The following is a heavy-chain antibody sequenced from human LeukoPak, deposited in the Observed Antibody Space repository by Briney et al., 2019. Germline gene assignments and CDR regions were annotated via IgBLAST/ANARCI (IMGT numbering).Heavy chain of an antibody. J-gene: IGHJ5*02. CDR3: ARYAAAAGTWFDP. Sequence: GGSLRLSCAASGFTVSSNYMSWVRQAPGKGLEWVSVIYSGGSTYYADSVKGRFTISRDNSKNTLYLQMNCLRAEDTAVYYCARYAAAAGTWFDPWGQGTLVTVSS. D-gene: IGHD6-13*01. CDR2: IYSGGST. V-gene: IGHV3-66*01. CDR1: GFTVSSNY.